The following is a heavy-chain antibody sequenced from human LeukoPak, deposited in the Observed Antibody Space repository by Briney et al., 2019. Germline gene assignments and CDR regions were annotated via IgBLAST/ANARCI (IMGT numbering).Heavy chain of an antibody. CDR1: GGSFGGYY. D-gene: IGHD3-3*01. Sequence: PSETLSLTCAVYGGSFGGYYWSWIRQPPGKGLEWIGEINHSGSTNYNPSLKSRVTISVDTSKNQFSLKLSSVTAADTAVYYCARAPAYDFWSPYYYYYGMDVWGQGTTVTVSS. CDR2: INHSGST. J-gene: IGHJ6*02. CDR3: ARAPAYDFWSPYYYYYGMDV. V-gene: IGHV4-34*01.